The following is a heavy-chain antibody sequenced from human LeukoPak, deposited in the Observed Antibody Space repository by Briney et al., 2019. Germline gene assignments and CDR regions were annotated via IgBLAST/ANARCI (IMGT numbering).Heavy chain of an antibody. D-gene: IGHD1-1*01. CDR1: GYTFTNDY. J-gene: IGHJ3*02. CDR3: ARDGNFDI. CDR2: INPHSGDT. Sequence: GASVKVSCKASGYTFTNDYMHWVRQAPGQGLEWMGWINPHSGDTNYAQKFQGRVTMTRDTSISTVYMELSRLRSDDTAFYYCARDGNFDIWGQGTMVAVSS. V-gene: IGHV1-2*02.